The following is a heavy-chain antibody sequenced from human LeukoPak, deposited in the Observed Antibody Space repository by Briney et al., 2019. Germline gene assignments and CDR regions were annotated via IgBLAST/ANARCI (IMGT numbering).Heavy chain of an antibody. CDR1: RYTLSNFG. D-gene: IGHD3-16*02. V-gene: IGHV1-18*01. Sequence: GSLSLSCEVSRYTLSNFGIDAVSRAPGQGLEWMGWISAYNGNTNSAQKRQGRVTMTTDTTTSTAYMELRSLRSDDTAVYCCARSVSDYVWGNYRYSDYWGQGTPVTVSS. CDR2: ISAYNGNT. J-gene: IGHJ4*02. CDR3: ARSVSDYVWGNYRYSDY.